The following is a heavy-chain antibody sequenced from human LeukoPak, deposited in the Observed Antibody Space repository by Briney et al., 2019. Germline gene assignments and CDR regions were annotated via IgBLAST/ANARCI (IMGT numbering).Heavy chain of an antibody. D-gene: IGHD3-22*01. CDR1: GFTFSSYA. CDR3: AKDSQYYYDSSGSNFDY. J-gene: IGHJ4*02. V-gene: IGHV3-23*01. Sequence: GGSLRLSCAASGFTFSSYAMSWVRQAPGKGLEWVSAISGSGGSTYYADSVKGRFTISRDNSKNTPYLQMNSLRAEDTAVYYCAKDSQYYYDSSGSNFDYWGQGTLVTVSS. CDR2: ISGSGGST.